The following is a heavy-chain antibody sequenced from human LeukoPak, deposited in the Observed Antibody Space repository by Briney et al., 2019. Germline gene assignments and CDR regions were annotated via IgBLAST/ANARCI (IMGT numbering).Heavy chain of an antibody. CDR3: ARVAVHGYSDY. Sequence: PSETLSLTCTVSGGSINYYYWTWIRQPPGKGLEWIGYIYYTGTTKYNPSLKSRVTISVDTSKNQFSLKLNSVTAADTAVYFCARVAVHGYSDYWGQGTLVTVSS. CDR2: IYYTGTT. J-gene: IGHJ4*02. D-gene: IGHD5-24*01. V-gene: IGHV4-59*01. CDR1: GGSINYYY.